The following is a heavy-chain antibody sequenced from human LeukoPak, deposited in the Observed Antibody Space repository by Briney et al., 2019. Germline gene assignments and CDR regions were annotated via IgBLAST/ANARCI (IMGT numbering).Heavy chain of an antibody. CDR1: GYTFTSYG. V-gene: IGHV1-18*01. J-gene: IGHJ4*02. CDR2: ISAYNGNT. CDR3: ARQGYGGHSRGAADY. D-gene: IGHD4-23*01. Sequence: GASVKVSRKASGYTFTSYGISWVRQAPGQGLEWMGWISAYNGNTNYAQKLQGRVTMTTDTSTSTAYMELRSLRSDDTAVYYCARQGYGGHSRGAADYWGQGTLVTVSS.